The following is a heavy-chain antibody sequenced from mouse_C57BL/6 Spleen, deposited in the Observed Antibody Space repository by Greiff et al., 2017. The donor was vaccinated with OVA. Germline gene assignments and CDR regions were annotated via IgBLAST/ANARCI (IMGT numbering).Heavy chain of an antibody. D-gene: IGHD2-2*01. Sequence: QVQLQQSGPGLVQPSQSLSITCTVSGFSLTSYGVHWVRQSPGKGLEWLGVIWSGGSTDYNAAFISRLSISKDNSKSQVFFKMSSLQADDTAIYYCARNDGYDGAAAYWGQGTLVTVSA. CDR3: ARNDGYDGAAAY. J-gene: IGHJ3*01. CDR2: IWSGGST. V-gene: IGHV2-2*01. CDR1: GFSLTSYG.